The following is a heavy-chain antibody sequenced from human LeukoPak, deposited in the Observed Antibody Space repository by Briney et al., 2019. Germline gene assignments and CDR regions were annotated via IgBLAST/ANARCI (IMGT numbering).Heavy chain of an antibody. J-gene: IGHJ6*03. V-gene: IGHV1-69*05. CDR3: ARVGTGGGYYYYYIDV. Sequence: ASVKVSCKASGGTFSSYAISLVRQAPGQGLEWMGGIIPIFGTANYAQKFQGRVTITTDESTSTAYMELSSLRSEDTAVYYCARVGTGGGYYYYYIDVWGKGTTVTVS. D-gene: IGHD1-14*01. CDR1: GGTFSSYA. CDR2: IIPIFGTA.